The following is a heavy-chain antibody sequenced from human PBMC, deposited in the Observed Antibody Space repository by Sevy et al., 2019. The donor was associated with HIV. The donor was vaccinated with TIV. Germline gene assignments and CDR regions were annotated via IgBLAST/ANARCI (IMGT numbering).Heavy chain of an antibody. D-gene: IGHD6-13*01. CDR3: ARLGAAGLAGWSDP. J-gene: IGHJ5*02. Sequence: ASVKVSCKASGGTFSRSAISWMRQAPGQGLEWMGGIIPIFGTTNYARNFQGRLTITADESTSAAYMELSSLTSEDSAVYYCARLGAAGLAGWSDPWGQGTLVTVSS. V-gene: IGHV1-69*13. CDR1: GGTFSRSA. CDR2: IIPIFGTT.